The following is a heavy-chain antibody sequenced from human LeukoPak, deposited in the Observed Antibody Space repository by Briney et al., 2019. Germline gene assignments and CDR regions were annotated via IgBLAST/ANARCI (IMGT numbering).Heavy chain of an antibody. J-gene: IGHJ4*02. V-gene: IGHV5-51*01. D-gene: IGHD4-23*01. Sequence: GESLKISCKGSGYNFPNYWIAWVRQMPGKGPEWMGIIYPGDSDTRYSPSFQGQVTISADKSISTAYLQWSSLKASDTAMYYCARTNYGGKRAGDYWGQGTLVTVPS. CDR2: IYPGDSDT. CDR1: GYNFPNYW. CDR3: ARTNYGGKRAGDY.